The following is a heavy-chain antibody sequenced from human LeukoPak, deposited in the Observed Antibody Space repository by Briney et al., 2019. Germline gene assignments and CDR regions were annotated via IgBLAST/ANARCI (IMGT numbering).Heavy chain of an antibody. V-gene: IGHV3-23*01. CDR1: GFTFSSYA. CDR2: ISESRGTT. D-gene: IGHD3-22*01. Sequence: GVTLRLFCAASGFTFSSYAMSCVRDAPGEGLEWVSAISESRGTTYYADSVTSRFTISRDNSKNTLDLQINRLRGEDTAVYYCARDDSAPPHYDSSGCDYWGQGTLVTVSS. J-gene: IGHJ4*02. CDR3: ARDDSAPPHYDSSGCDY.